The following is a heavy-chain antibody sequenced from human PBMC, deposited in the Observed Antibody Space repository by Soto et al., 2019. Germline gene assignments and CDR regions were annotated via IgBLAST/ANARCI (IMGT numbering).Heavy chain of an antibody. D-gene: IGHD6-6*01. V-gene: IGHV3-23*01. CDR3: AKDLTIAARPRTFDY. CDR1: GFTFSSYA. CDR2: IRGSGGST. J-gene: IGHJ4*02. Sequence: GGSLRLSCAASGFTFSSYAMSWVRQAPGKGLEWVSAIRGSGGSTYYADSVKGRFTISRDNSKNTLYLQMNSLRAEDTAVYYCAKDLTIAARPRTFDYWGQGTLVTVSS.